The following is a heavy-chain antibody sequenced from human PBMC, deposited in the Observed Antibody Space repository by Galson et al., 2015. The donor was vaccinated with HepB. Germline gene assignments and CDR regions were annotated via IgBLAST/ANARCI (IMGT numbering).Heavy chain of an antibody. CDR1: GFTFSDYY. Sequence: ALRLSCAASGFTFSDYYMSWIRQAPGKGLEWVSYISSSGSTIYYADSVKGRFTISRDNAKNSLYLQMNSLRAEDTAVYYCARVPYCGGDCYLGPFDYWGQGTLVTVSS. CDR3: ARVPYCGGDCYLGPFDY. J-gene: IGHJ4*02. V-gene: IGHV3-11*01. CDR2: ISSSGSTI. D-gene: IGHD2-21*02.